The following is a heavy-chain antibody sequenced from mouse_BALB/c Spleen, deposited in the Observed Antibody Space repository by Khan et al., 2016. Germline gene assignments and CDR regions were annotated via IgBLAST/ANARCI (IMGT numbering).Heavy chain of an antibody. D-gene: IGHD1-2*01. Sequence: EVQLQESGAELVRPGALVKLSCKASGFNIKDYYMHWVKQRPEQGLAWIGWIDPENGNPIYDPKFQGKASITADTSSNTAYLQLSSLTSEDIAVYYCARKGGSYYGYDLDYWGQGTTLTVSS. CDR2: IDPENGNP. V-gene: IGHV14-1*02. CDR1: GFNIKDYY. J-gene: IGHJ2*01. CDR3: ARKGGSYYGYDLDY.